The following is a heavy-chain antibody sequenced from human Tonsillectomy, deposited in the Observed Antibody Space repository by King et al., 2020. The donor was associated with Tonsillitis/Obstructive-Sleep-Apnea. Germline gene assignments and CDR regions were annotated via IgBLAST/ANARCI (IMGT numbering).Heavy chain of an antibody. V-gene: IGHV4-34*01. CDR1: GQSLSGVY. D-gene: IGHD3-3*01. CDR3: ARTGKIERFGTIRIRGNWFDP. Sequence: VQLQQWGAGLLKPSETLSLTCAVYGQSLSGVYWSWIRQPPGKGPEWIGEISHSGSTNYSPSLKSRVSISIDTSKNQFSLKLTSVTGAETAVYYCARTGKIERFGTIRIRGNWFDPWGQGTLVTVSS. CDR2: ISHSGST. J-gene: IGHJ5*02.